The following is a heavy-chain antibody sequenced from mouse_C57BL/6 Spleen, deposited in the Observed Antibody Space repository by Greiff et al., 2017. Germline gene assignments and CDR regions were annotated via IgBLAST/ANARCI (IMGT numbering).Heavy chain of an antibody. CDR1: GFTFSSYA. CDR3: ARDHDGYYALDY. CDR2: ISDGGSYT. D-gene: IGHD2-3*01. V-gene: IGHV5-4*01. Sequence: VQLKQSGGGLVKPGGSLKLSCAASGFTFSSYAMSWVRQTPEKRLEWVATISDGGSYTYYPDNVKGRFTISRDNAKNNLYLQMSHLKSEDTAMYYCARDHDGYYALDYWGQGTTLTVSS. J-gene: IGHJ2*01.